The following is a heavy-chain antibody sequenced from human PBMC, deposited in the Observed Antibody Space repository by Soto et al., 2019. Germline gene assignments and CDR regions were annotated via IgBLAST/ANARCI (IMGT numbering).Heavy chain of an antibody. Sequence: PGGSLRLSCAASGFPFSSYAMSWVRQAPGKGLEWVSAISGSGGSTYYADSVKGRFTISRDNSKNTLYLQMNSLRAEDTVVYYCAKDRGLRYFDWLSLGAFDIWGQGTMVTVSS. CDR1: GFPFSSYA. CDR3: AKDRGLRYFDWLSLGAFDI. D-gene: IGHD3-9*01. V-gene: IGHV3-23*01. J-gene: IGHJ3*02. CDR2: ISGSGGST.